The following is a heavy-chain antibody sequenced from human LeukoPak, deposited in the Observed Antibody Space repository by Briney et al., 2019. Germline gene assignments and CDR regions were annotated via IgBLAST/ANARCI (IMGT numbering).Heavy chain of an antibody. J-gene: IGHJ4*02. CDR2: ISSSGSTI. CDR3: ARGPDSSGSYFDY. D-gene: IGHD3-22*01. Sequence: GGSLRLSCAASGFTFSSYEMNWVRQAPGKGLEWVSKISSSGSTINYADSVKGRFTISRDNAKNTLYLQMNSLRAEDTAVYYCARGPDSSGSYFDYWGQGTLVTVSS. CDR1: GFTFSSYE. V-gene: IGHV3-48*03.